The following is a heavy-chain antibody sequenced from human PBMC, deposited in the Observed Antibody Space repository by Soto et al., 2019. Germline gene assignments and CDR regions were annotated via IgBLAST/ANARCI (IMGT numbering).Heavy chain of an antibody. CDR2: IYYTGST. Sequence: SETLSLTCPFSFDSISRNYLSLILHSPWKGLEWIGYIYYTGSTNYNPSLKSRVTISVDTSKNQFSLTLTSVTAADTAVYYCARQGFGVLHGLVDVWGQGTTVTVSS. D-gene: IGHD3-10*01. J-gene: IGHJ6*02. V-gene: IGHV4-59*08. CDR1: FDSISRNY. CDR3: ARQGFGVLHGLVDV.